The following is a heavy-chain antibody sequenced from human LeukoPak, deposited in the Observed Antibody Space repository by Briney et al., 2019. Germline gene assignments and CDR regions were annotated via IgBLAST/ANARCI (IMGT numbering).Heavy chain of an antibody. Sequence: PSETLSLTCTVSGASISSQYWSWIRKTPGKGLEWIAYIHHTETSKYNPSLKSRVTISIDTSMNQFSLKLSSVTAADTAVYYCARVTGYMIEDYFDSWGQGTLVTVSS. J-gene: IGHJ4*02. V-gene: IGHV4-59*11. D-gene: IGHD3-22*01. CDR2: IHHTETS. CDR1: GASISSQY. CDR3: ARVTGYMIEDYFDS.